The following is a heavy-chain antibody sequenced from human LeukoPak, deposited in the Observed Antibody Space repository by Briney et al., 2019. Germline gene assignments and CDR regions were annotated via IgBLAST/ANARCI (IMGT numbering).Heavy chain of an antibody. D-gene: IGHD6-13*01. Sequence: SETLSLTCAVYGGSFSGYYWSWIRQPPGKGLEWIGEINHSGSTNYNPSLKSRVTISVDTSKNQFSLKLSSVTAADTAVYYCARRRSSSWYRYYYYGMDVWGQGTTVTVSS. CDR1: GGSFSGYY. CDR2: INHSGST. V-gene: IGHV4-34*01. J-gene: IGHJ6*02. CDR3: ARRRSSSWYRYYYYGMDV.